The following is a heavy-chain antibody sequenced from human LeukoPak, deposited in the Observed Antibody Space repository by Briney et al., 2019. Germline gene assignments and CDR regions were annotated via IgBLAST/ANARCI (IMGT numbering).Heavy chain of an antibody. CDR3: ASSTPGIPVAGYAFKLYYYYYMDV. J-gene: IGHJ6*03. CDR1: GFTFSSYG. D-gene: IGHD6-19*01. CDR2: ISYDGSNK. V-gene: IGHV3-30*03. Sequence: QPGGSLRLSCAASGFTFSSYGMHWVRQAPGKGLEWVAVISYDGSNKYYADSVKGRFTISRDNSKNTLYLQMNSLRAEDTAVYYCASSTPGIPVAGYAFKLYYYYYMDVWGKGTTVTISS.